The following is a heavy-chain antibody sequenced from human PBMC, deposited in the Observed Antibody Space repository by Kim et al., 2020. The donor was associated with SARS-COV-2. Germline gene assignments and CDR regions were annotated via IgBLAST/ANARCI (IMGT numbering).Heavy chain of an antibody. CDR3: ARVPGSSWSPWFDY. J-gene: IGHJ4*02. Sequence: SETLSLTCTVSGGSISSGGYYWSWIRRHPGKGLEWIGYIYYSGSTYYNPSLKSRVTISVDTSKNQFSLKLSSVTAADTAVYYCARVPGSSWSPWFDYWGQGTLVTVSS. CDR1: GGSISSGGYY. CDR2: IYYSGST. V-gene: IGHV4-31*03. D-gene: IGHD6-13*01.